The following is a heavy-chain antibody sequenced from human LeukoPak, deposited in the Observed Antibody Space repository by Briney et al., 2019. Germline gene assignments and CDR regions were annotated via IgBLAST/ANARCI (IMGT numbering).Heavy chain of an antibody. V-gene: IGHV3-23*01. CDR1: GFTFSNYG. Sequence: GGSLRLSCAASGFTFSNYGLTWVRQAPGKELEWVSGISGSGGRTDYADSVKGRFTISRDNAKNTLYLQMNSLSADDTAIYYCAKGSREWELLDAFDIWGHGTMVTVSS. CDR3: AKGSREWELLDAFDI. J-gene: IGHJ3*02. D-gene: IGHD1-26*01. CDR2: ISGSGGRT.